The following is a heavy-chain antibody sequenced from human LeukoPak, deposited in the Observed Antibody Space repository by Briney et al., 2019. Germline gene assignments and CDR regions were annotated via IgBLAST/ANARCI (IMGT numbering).Heavy chain of an antibody. CDR3: VRRYCSSSSCTLDS. V-gene: IGHV3-48*03. J-gene: IGHJ4*02. Sequence: GGSLRLSCAASGFTFSSYEMIWVRPAPGKGLEWASYISSSGRTIFYADSVKGRFTVSRDNAKNSLYLQMNSLRAEDTAVYYCVRRYCSSSSCTLDSWGQGTLVTVSS. D-gene: IGHD2-15*01. CDR1: GFTFSSYE. CDR2: ISSSGRTI.